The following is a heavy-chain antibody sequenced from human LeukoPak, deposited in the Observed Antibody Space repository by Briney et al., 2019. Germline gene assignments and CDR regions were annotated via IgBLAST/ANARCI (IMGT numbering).Heavy chain of an antibody. Sequence: PGGSLRLSCAASGFTFSSYWMSWVRQAPGKGLEWVANIKQDGSEKYYVDSVKGRFTISRDNAKNSLYLQMNSLRAEDTAVYYCARDYNDILTGYYSLDYWGQGTLVTVSS. J-gene: IGHJ4*02. CDR3: ARDYNDILTGYYSLDY. CDR2: IKQDGSEK. D-gene: IGHD3-9*01. CDR1: GFTFSSYW. V-gene: IGHV3-7*01.